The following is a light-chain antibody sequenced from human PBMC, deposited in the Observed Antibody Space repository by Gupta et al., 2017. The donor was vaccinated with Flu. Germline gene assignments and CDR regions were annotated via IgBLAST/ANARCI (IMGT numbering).Light chain of an antibody. CDR1: SSDVGGYNY. CDR3: SSVTTASTLV. CDR2: EVS. V-gene: IGLV2-14*03. Sequence: QSALTQPASVSGSPGQSITISCPGTSSDVGGYNYVSWYQQHPGKVPNLLIYEVSKRPAGVADRFSASKSGNTASLTISGLQAEDEADYYCSSVTTASTLVFGGGTKVFVL. J-gene: IGLJ3*02.